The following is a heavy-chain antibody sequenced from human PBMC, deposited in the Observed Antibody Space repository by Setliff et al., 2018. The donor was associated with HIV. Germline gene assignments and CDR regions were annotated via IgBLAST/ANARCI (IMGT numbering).Heavy chain of an antibody. Sequence: GSLRLSCAASGFTFEDYGMSWVRQAPGKGLEWVSAISTSGGAADYADSVKGRFTISRDNSRNTLYLQMNSLRAEDTALYFCARRGNLLEGRQLDSWGQGTLVTVSS. J-gene: IGHJ4*02. CDR3: ARRGNLLEGRQLDS. D-gene: IGHD1-1*01. V-gene: IGHV3-23*01. CDR2: ISTSGGAA. CDR1: GFTFEDYG.